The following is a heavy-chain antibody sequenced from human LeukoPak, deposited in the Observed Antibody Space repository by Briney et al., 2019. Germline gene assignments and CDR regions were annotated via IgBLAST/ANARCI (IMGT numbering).Heavy chain of an antibody. J-gene: IGHJ4*02. CDR2: IYTSGNT. Sequence: PSETLSLTCTVSGGSISSGGYYWSWIRQPAGKGLEWIGRIYTSGNTNYNPSLKSRATISVDTSKNQFSLELSSVTAADTAVYYCARGLSSGEIDYWGQGTLVTVSS. CDR1: GGSISSGGYY. V-gene: IGHV4-61*02. CDR3: ARGLSSGEIDY. D-gene: IGHD2-15*01.